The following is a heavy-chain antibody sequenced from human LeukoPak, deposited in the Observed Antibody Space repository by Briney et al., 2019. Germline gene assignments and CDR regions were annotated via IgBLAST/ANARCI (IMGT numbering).Heavy chain of an antibody. D-gene: IGHD2-2*01. J-gene: IGHJ5*02. CDR1: GFTFSSYW. Sequence: GGSLRLSCAASGFTFSSYWMSWVRQAPGKGLEWVANIKKDGSEKYYVDSVKGRFTISRDNAKNSLYLQMNSLRAEDTAEYYCARDDCSSISCYHNWFDPWGQGTLVTVSS. CDR2: IKKDGSEK. CDR3: ARDDCSSISCYHNWFDP. V-gene: IGHV3-7*01.